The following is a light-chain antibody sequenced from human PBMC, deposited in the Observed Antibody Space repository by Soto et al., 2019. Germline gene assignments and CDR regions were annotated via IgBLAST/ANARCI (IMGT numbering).Light chain of an antibody. CDR1: QDISNY. CDR3: QQYEDLPLT. J-gene: IGKJ4*01. CDR2: DAS. V-gene: IGKV1-33*01. Sequence: DIQMTQSPSSLSASVGERVTITCQASQDISNYLNWYQQKPGKVPKLLIFDASNVETGVPSRFSGSGSGTDFTFTISSLQPEDIGTYYCQQYEDLPLTFGGGTRVEIK.